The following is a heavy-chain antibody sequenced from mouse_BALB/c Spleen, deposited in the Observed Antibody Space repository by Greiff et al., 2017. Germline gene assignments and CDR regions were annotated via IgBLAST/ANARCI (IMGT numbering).Heavy chain of an antibody. CDR2: IWGDGST. CDR1: GFSLTGYG. D-gene: IGHD2-3*01. Sequence: VKVVESGPGLVAPSQSLSITCTVSGFSLTGYGVNWVRQPPGKGLEWLGMIWGDGSTDYNSALKSRLSISKDNSKSQVFLKMNSLQTDDTARYYCARDRGGYDGYRHYAMDYWGQGTSVTVSS. CDR3: ARDRGGYDGYRHYAMDY. J-gene: IGHJ4*01. V-gene: IGHV2-6-7*01.